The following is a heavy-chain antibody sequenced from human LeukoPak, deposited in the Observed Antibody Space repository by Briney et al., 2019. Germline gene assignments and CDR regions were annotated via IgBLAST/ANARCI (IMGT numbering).Heavy chain of an antibody. CDR2: IYYSGST. CDR1: GGSISSYY. CDR3: ARGYQPGIAAAGYY. Sequence: PSETLSLTCTVSGGSISSYYWSWIRQPPGKGLEWIGYIYYSGSTNYNPSLKSRVTISVDTSKNQFSLKLSSVTAADTAVYYCARGYQPGIAAAGYYWGQGTLVTVSS. J-gene: IGHJ4*02. V-gene: IGHV4-59*01. D-gene: IGHD6-13*01.